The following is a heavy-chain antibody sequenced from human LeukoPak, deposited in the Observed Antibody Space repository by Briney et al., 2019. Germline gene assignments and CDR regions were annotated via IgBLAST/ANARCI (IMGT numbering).Heavy chain of an antibody. CDR1: GGTFSSYA. J-gene: IGHJ4*02. CDR2: IIPIFGTA. Sequence: ASVKVSCKASGGTFSSYAISWVRQAPGQGLEWMGGIIPIFGTANYAQKFQGRVTITADESTSTAYMELSSLRSEDTAVYYCARGTLDFDWLSPYYFDYWGQGTLVTVSS. V-gene: IGHV1-69*13. D-gene: IGHD3-9*01. CDR3: ARGTLDFDWLSPYYFDY.